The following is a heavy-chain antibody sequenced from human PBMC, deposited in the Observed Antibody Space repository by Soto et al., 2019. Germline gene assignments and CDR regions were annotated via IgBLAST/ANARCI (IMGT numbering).Heavy chain of an antibody. D-gene: IGHD5-12*01. V-gene: IGHV3-33*01. CDR3: ARDGREYSGYDVEY. Sequence: GGSLRLSCAASGFTFSSYAMHWVRQAPGKGLEWVAVIWYDGSNQHYADSVKGRFTISRDNSKNTLYLQMNSLRAEDTAVYYCARDGREYSGYDVEYWGQGILVTVSS. CDR2: IWYDGSNQ. J-gene: IGHJ4*02. CDR1: GFTFSSYA.